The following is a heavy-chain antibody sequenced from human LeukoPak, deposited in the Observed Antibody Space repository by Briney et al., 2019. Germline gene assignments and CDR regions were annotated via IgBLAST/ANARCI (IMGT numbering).Heavy chain of an antibody. CDR1: GGTFSSYA. CDR3: ASCSGGSCYYYYYMDV. CDR2: IIPIFGTA. J-gene: IGHJ6*03. V-gene: IGHV1-69*13. Sequence: ASVKLSCKASGGTFSSYAISWVRQAPGQGLEWMGGIIPIFGTANYAQKFQGRVTITADESTSTAYMELSSLRSEDTAVYYCASCSGGSCYYYYYMDVWGKGTTVTVSS. D-gene: IGHD2-15*01.